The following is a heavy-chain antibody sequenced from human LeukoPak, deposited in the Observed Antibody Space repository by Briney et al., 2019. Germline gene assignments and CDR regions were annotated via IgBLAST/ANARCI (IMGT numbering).Heavy chain of an antibody. CDR1: GFTFSSYA. J-gene: IGHJ4*02. CDR3: AKDLYDSSGPHPTHFDY. Sequence: GGSLRLSCAASGFTFSSYAMSWVRQAPGKGLEWVSAISGSGGSTYYADSVKGRFTISRDNSKNTLYLQMNSLRAEDTAVYYCAKDLYDSSGPHPTHFDYWGQGTLVTVSS. CDR2: ISGSGGST. V-gene: IGHV3-23*01. D-gene: IGHD3-22*01.